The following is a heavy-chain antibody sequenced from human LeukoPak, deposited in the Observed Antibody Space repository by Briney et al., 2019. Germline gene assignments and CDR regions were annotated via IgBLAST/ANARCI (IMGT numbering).Heavy chain of an antibody. Sequence: SETLSLTCTASGGSISSYHWSWIRQPAGKGLEWIGRIYNSGSTNYNPSLKSRVTMSVDKSKNQFSLKLSSVTAADAAVYYCARDYGGHSDYWGRGTLVTVSS. CDR3: ARDYGGHSDY. CDR1: GGSISSYH. D-gene: IGHD4-23*01. J-gene: IGHJ4*02. V-gene: IGHV4-4*07. CDR2: IYNSGST.